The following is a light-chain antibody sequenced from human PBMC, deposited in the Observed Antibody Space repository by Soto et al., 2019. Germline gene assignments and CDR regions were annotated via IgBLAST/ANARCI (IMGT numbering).Light chain of an antibody. Sequence: AIQMTQSPPLISASTGDRVTLTCRASQGLGNSLAWYQQKPGQAPKLLIYGATTLQTGVPSRFSGHGSGTEFTLTISCLQSEDFATYYCQQYYTYPRTFAQGTKVEVK. J-gene: IGKJ1*01. CDR2: GAT. CDR1: QGLGNS. CDR3: QQYYTYPRT. V-gene: IGKV1-8*01.